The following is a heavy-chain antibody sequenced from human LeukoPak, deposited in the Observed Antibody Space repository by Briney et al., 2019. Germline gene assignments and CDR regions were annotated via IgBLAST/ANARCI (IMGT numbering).Heavy chain of an antibody. CDR3: ARSKRGSLHYDY. D-gene: IGHD4-11*01. CDR1: GFTFSIYW. CDR2: IKQDGSEK. V-gene: IGHV3-7*01. J-gene: IGHJ4*02. Sequence: GGSLRLSCAASGFTFSIYWMTWVRQAPGKGLEWVANIKQDGSEKYYVDSVKGRFTISRDNAKNSLYLQMNSLRAEDTAVYYCARSKRGSLHYDYWGQGTLVTVSS.